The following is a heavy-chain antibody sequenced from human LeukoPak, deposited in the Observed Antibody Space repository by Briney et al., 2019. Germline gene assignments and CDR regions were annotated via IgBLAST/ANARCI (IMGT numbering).Heavy chain of an antibody. CDR3: ARWGGGFDY. CDR1: GFTFSSYW. D-gene: IGHD3-10*01. CDR2: VNSDGSST. Sequence: PGGSLRLSCAASGFTFSSYWMHWVRQAPGKGLVWVSRVNSDGSSTYYADSVKGRFTISRDNAKNTLHLQMNSLRADDTAVYYCARWGGGFDYWGQGTLVTVSS. J-gene: IGHJ4*02. V-gene: IGHV3-74*01.